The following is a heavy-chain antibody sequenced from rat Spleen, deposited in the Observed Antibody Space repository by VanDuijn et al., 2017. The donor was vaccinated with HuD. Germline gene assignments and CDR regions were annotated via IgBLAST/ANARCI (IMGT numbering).Heavy chain of an antibody. D-gene: IGHD1-11*01. CDR3: ARRGPTGWYFDF. J-gene: IGHJ1*01. CDR2: ISSST. Sequence: EVQLVESGGGLVQPGRSLKLSCAASGFTFSNYYMAWVRQAPKKGLEWVATISSSTYYRDSVKGRFTISRDNAKSTLYLQMDSLRSEDTATYYCARRGPTGWYFDFWGPGTMVTVSS. CDR1: GFTFSNYY. V-gene: IGHV5-7*01.